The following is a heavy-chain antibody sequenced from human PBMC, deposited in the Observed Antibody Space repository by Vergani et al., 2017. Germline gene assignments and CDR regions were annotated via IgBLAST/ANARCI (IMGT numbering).Heavy chain of an antibody. J-gene: IGHJ4*02. CDR1: GFTFTAHG. V-gene: IGHV3-23*01. D-gene: IGHD2-21*01. CDR3: ADLDGDDGFSPF. Sequence: EVQLLESGGGSAQPGESLRLSCVASGFTFTAHGLNWVRQAPGKGLEWVSGISGQNFRTHYADSVKGRFTISRDDSKNTLYLQINSLRDEDTAFYYCADLDGDDGFSPFWGQGTLVTVSS. CDR2: ISGQNFRT.